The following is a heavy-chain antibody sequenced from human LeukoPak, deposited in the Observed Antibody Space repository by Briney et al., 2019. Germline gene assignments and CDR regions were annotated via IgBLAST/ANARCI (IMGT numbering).Heavy chain of an antibody. Sequence: SETLSLTCTVSGGSISSYYWSWIRQPPGKGLDWIGYIYYNGITNYNPSLKSRVTISVDTSKSQFSLKLSSVTAADTAVYYCARGEEYYDILTGQYYFDYWGQGTLVTVSS. CDR1: GGSISSYY. CDR3: ARGEEYYDILTGQYYFDY. CDR2: IYYNGIT. D-gene: IGHD3-9*01. J-gene: IGHJ4*02. V-gene: IGHV4-59*12.